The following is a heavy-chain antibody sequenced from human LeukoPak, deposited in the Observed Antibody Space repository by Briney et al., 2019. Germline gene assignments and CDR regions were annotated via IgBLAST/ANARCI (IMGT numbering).Heavy chain of an antibody. Sequence: SETLSLTCTVSGGSISGSSYYWGWIRQPPGKDLEWIGSIYYSGSTYYNPSLKSRVTISVDTSRNQFSLRLSSVTAADTAVYYCARHLDGYNGFDPWGQGTLVTVSS. D-gene: IGHD5-24*01. CDR2: IYYSGST. CDR3: ARHLDGYNGFDP. CDR1: GGSISGSSYY. V-gene: IGHV4-39*01. J-gene: IGHJ5*02.